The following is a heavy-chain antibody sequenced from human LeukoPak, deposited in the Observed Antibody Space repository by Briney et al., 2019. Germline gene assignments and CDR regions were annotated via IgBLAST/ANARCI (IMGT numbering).Heavy chain of an antibody. J-gene: IGHJ4*02. CDR2: IWYDGSNK. Sequence: GGSLRLSCAASGFTFSSYGMHWVRQAPGKGLEWVAVIWYDGSNKYYADSVKGRFTISRDNSKNTLYLQMNSLRAEDTAVYYCAKVGDGYNHGEFDYWGQGTLVTVSS. CDR3: AKVGDGYNHGEFDY. CDR1: GFTFSSYG. V-gene: IGHV3-30*02. D-gene: IGHD5-24*01.